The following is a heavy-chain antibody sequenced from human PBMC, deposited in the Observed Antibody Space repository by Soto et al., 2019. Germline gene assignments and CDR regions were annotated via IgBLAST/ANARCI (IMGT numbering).Heavy chain of an antibody. Sequence: QVQLVQSGAEVKKPGSSVKVSCKASGGTFSSYAISWVRQAPGQGLEWMGGVIAIFGTTNYAQKFQGRVTITADKTTSTAYMELSSLRYEDMAVYYCAREHVATAAPDDFDIWGQGTMVTVSS. CDR2: VIAIFGTT. CDR3: AREHVATAAPDDFDI. V-gene: IGHV1-69*06. J-gene: IGHJ3*02. D-gene: IGHD6-6*01. CDR1: GGTFSSYA.